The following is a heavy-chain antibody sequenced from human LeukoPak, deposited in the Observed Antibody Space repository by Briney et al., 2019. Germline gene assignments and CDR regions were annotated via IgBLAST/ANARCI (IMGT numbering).Heavy chain of an antibody. J-gene: IGHJ5*02. Sequence: ASVKVSCKVSGYTLTELSMHWVRQAPGKGLEWMGGFDPEDGETIYAQKFQGRVTMTEDTSTDTAYMELSSLRSEDTAVYYCASCIAALGARGNWFDPWGQGTLVTVSS. CDR2: FDPEDGET. CDR1: GYTLTELS. CDR3: ASCIAALGARGNWFDP. D-gene: IGHD6-6*01. V-gene: IGHV1-24*01.